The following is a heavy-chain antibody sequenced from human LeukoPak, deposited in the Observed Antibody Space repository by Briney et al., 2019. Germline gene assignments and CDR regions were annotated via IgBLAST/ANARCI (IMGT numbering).Heavy chain of an antibody. Sequence: GGSLRLSCTASGFTFGDYAMSWFRQAPGKGLEWVGFIRSKAYGGTTEYAASVKGRFTISRDDSKSIAYLQMNSLKTEDAAVYYCTRERQWELLVDYWGQGTLVTVSS. CDR3: TRERQWELLVDY. CDR2: IRSKAYGGTT. J-gene: IGHJ4*02. D-gene: IGHD1-26*01. CDR1: GFTFGDYA. V-gene: IGHV3-49*03.